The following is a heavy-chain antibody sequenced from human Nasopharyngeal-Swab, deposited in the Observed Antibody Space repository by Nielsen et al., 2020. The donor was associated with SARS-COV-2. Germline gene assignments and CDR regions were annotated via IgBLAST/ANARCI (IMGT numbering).Heavy chain of an antibody. Sequence: ASVKVSCKASGYTFTDYYMHWVRQAPGRGLEWMGRINPNSGGTNYAQKFQGRVTMTRDTSITTAYMELSRLRSDDTAVYYCARPPSDYYDTSGFFGYWGQGTLGTVSS. D-gene: IGHD3-22*01. CDR3: ARPPSDYYDTSGFFGY. J-gene: IGHJ4*02. CDR1: GYTFTDYY. V-gene: IGHV1-2*06. CDR2: INPNSGGT.